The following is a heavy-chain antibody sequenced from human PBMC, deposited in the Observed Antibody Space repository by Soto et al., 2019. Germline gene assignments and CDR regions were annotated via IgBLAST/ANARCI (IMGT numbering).Heavy chain of an antibody. CDR1: GFTLSSYG. CDR2: ISYDGSNK. Sequence: GGSLRLSCAASGFTLSSYGMHWVRQAPGKGLEWVAVISYDGSNKYYADSVKGRFTISRDNSKNTLYLQMNSLRAEDSAVYYYAKDGGRTTTDYYYYGMDVWGQGTTVTVSS. V-gene: IGHV3-30*18. CDR3: AKDGGRTTTDYYYYGMDV. D-gene: IGHD3-16*01. J-gene: IGHJ6*02.